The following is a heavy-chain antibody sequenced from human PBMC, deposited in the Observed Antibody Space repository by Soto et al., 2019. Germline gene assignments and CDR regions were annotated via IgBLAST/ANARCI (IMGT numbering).Heavy chain of an antibody. CDR3: ARRWGDYFDY. CDR2: IYYSGST. V-gene: IGHV4-59*08. Sequence: SETLSLTCTVSGGSISSYYLSWIRQPPGKGLEWIGYIYYSGSTNYNPSLKSRVTISVDTSKNQFSLKLSSVTAADTAVYYCARRWGDYFDYWGQGTLVTSPQ. J-gene: IGHJ4*02. D-gene: IGHD3-16*01. CDR1: GGSISSYY.